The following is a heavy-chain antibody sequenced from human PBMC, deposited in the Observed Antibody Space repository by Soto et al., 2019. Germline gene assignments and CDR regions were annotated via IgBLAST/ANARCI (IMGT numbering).Heavy chain of an antibody. D-gene: IGHD3-22*01. J-gene: IGHJ6*02. CDR1: GYSFTSYW. Sequence: GESLKISCKGSGYSFTSYWIGWVRQMPGKGLEWMGIIYPGDSDTRYSPSFQGQVTISADKSISTAYLQWSSLKASDTAMYYCSRGGFYYDSSGYYHDYGMDVWGQGTTVTVSS. CDR2: IYPGDSDT. CDR3: SRGGFYYDSSGYYHDYGMDV. V-gene: IGHV5-51*01.